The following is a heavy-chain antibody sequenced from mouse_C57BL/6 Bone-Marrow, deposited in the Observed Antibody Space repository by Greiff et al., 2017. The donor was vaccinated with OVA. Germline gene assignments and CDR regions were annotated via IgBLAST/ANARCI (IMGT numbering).Heavy chain of an antibody. CDR2: IRKKANGYTT. CDR3: ARYMGGYYGSSPYWYFDV. Sequence: EVKVVESGGGLVQPGGSLSLSCAASGFTFTDYYMSWVRQPPGKALEWLGFIRKKANGYTTEYSASVKGRFTISRDNSQSILYLQMNALRAEDSATYYCARYMGGYYGSSPYWYFDVWGTGTTVTVSS. J-gene: IGHJ1*03. V-gene: IGHV7-3*01. CDR1: GFTFTDYY. D-gene: IGHD1-1*01.